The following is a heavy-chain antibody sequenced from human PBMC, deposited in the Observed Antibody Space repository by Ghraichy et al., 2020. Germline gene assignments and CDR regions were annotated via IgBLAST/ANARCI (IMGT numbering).Heavy chain of an antibody. J-gene: IGHJ4*02. CDR1: GFTFGDYA. D-gene: IGHD6-19*01. Sequence: GSLRLSCTASGFTFGDYAMSWFRQAPGKGLEWVGFIRSKAYGGTTEYAASVKGRFTISRDDSKSIAYLQMNSLKTEDTAVYYCTRASAQWLVYFDYWGQGTLVTVSS. V-gene: IGHV3-49*03. CDR3: TRASAQWLVYFDY. CDR2: IRSKAYGGTT.